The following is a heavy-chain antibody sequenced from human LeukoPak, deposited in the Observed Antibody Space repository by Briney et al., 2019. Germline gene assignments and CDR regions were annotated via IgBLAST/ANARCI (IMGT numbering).Heavy chain of an antibody. J-gene: IGHJ4*02. CDR2: INHDGSST. CDR3: VRDWGYDSSGYWQKYFDT. CDR1: GFTFTTFW. Sequence: WGSLRLSCATSGFTFTTFWMLWVRQAPGKGLVWVSRINHDGSSTNYADSVKGRFTISRDNAKNTVYLQMNSLRAEDTAVYYCVRDWGYDSSGYWQKYFDTWGQGTLVTVSS. D-gene: IGHD3-22*01. V-gene: IGHV3-74*01.